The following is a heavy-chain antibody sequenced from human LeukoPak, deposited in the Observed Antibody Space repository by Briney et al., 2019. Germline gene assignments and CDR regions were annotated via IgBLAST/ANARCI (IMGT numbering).Heavy chain of an antibody. J-gene: IGHJ6*04. V-gene: IGHV1-46*01. D-gene: IGHD6-13*01. Sequence: ASVKVSCKASGYTFTSYYMHWVRQAPGQGLEWMGIINPSGGSTSYAQKFQGRVAMTRDTSTSTVYMELSSLRSEGTAVYYCASGDSIAAASSPYYYYYGMDVWGKGTTVTVSS. CDR3: ASGDSIAAASSPYYYYYGMDV. CDR1: GYTFTSYY. CDR2: INPSGGST.